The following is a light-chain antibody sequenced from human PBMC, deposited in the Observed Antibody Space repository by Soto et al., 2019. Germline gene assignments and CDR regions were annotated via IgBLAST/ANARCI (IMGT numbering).Light chain of an antibody. Sequence: DIQMTQSPSSLSASVGGRVTITCRASQSIGTWLAWYQHRPGEGPKLLIHDASSLESGVPSRFSGSGSATEFSLTISSLESGDSGTYHCQQYATYAPSTFGQGTKVDIK. CDR2: DAS. V-gene: IGKV1-5*01. CDR1: QSIGTW. J-gene: IGKJ1*01. CDR3: QQYATYAPST.